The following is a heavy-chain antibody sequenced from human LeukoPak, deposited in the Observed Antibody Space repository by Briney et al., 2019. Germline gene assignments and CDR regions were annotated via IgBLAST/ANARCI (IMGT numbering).Heavy chain of an antibody. CDR1: GFTFSSYS. CDR2: ISSSSSTI. J-gene: IGHJ4*02. CDR3: ARAVDILTGYYHYYFDY. Sequence: PGRSLRLSCAASGFTFSSYSMNWVRQAPGKGLEWVSYISSSSSTIYYADSVKGRFTISRDNAKNSLYLQMNSLRAEDTAVYYCARAVDILTGYYHYYFDYWGQGTLVTVSS. V-gene: IGHV3-48*04. D-gene: IGHD3-9*01.